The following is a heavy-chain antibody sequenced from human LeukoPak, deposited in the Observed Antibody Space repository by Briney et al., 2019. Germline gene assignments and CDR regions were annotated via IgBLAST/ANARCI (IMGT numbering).Heavy chain of an antibody. V-gene: IGHV3-74*01. Sequence: GGSLSLSCASSGFTFIAYWMHWVRQAPGKGLVWVSRINSDGFSIAYADSVKGRFTISRGNAKNTLYLQMNSLRAEDTAVYYCAKAGSYGSSPPFDYWGQGTLVTVSS. J-gene: IGHJ4*02. D-gene: IGHD6-6*01. CDR3: AKAGSYGSSPPFDY. CDR1: GFTFIAYW. CDR2: INSDGFSI.